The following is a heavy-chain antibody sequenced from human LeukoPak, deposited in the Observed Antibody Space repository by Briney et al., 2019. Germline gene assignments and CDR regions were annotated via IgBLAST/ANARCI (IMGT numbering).Heavy chain of an antibody. CDR1: GASFNTDDQY. J-gene: IGHJ4*02. CDR3: SRGLDSRKLGY. D-gene: IGHD3-22*01. CDR2: IHPSGML. Sequence: SSETLSLTCTVSGASFNTDDQYWNWIRQSPGKGLEWIGSIHPSGMLYNNPSLESRVTMSRDTSKNQFSLNLNSVTAADTAVYFCSRGLDSRKLGYWGQGILVTVSS. V-gene: IGHV4-31*03.